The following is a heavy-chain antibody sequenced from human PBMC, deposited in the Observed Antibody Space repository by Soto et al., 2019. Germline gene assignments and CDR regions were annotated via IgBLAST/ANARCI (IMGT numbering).Heavy chain of an antibody. D-gene: IGHD6-13*01. CDR2: VSGSGGST. CDR1: GFTFSSYA. Sequence: EVQLLESGGGLVQPGGSLRPSCAASGFTFSSYAMRWVRQAPGKGLEWVSAVSGSGGSTYYADSVKGRFTISRDNSKNPLYLQMNSLRAGDTAVYYCARRGPGTYFDYWGQGTLVTVSS. V-gene: IGHV3-23*01. CDR3: ARRGPGTYFDY. J-gene: IGHJ4*02.